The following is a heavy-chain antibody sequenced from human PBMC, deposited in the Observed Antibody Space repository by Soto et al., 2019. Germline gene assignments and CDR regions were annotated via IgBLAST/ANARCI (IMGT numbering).Heavy chain of an antibody. Sequence: QVQLVESGGGVVQPGRSLRLSCAASGFIFSGYGMHWVRQAPGKGLEWVAVIWYDGSNEHYADSVKGRFTISRDNSKHPLYLQINSLRAEDTAVYYCTRRFSDGWYSDYWGQGTLVTVSS. CDR1: GFIFSGYG. CDR2: IWYDGSNE. J-gene: IGHJ4*02. V-gene: IGHV3-33*01. D-gene: IGHD6-19*01. CDR3: TRRFSDGWYSDY.